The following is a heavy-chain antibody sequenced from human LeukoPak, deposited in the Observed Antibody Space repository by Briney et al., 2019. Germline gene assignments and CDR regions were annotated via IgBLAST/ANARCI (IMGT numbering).Heavy chain of an antibody. D-gene: IGHD5-12*01. V-gene: IGHV3-21*01. Sequence: GGSLRLSCAASGFTFSSYSMNWVRQAPGKGLEWVSSISSSSSYIYYADSVKSRFTISRDNAKNSLYLQMNSLRAEDTAVYYCARDRPHGGYDFDYWGQGTLVTVSS. CDR1: GFTFSSYS. CDR3: ARDRPHGGYDFDY. J-gene: IGHJ4*02. CDR2: ISSSSSYI.